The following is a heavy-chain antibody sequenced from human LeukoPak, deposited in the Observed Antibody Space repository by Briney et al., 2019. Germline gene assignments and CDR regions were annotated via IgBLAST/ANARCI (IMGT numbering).Heavy chain of an antibody. D-gene: IGHD3-10*01. V-gene: IGHV3-30*02. J-gene: IGHJ6*03. CDR2: IRYDGSNK. CDR3: ARDSSRLTMVRGGIIAPGKYMDV. CDR1: GFTFISYG. Sequence: GGSLRLSCAASGFTFISYGMHWVRQAPGKGLEWVTFIRYDGSNKYYADSVKGRFTISRDNAKNSLYLQLNSLRAEDTAVYYCARDSSRLTMVRGGIIAPGKYMDVWGKGTTVTVSS.